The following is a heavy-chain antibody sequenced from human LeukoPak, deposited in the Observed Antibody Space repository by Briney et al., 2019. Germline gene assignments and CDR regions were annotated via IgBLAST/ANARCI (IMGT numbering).Heavy chain of an antibody. CDR3: ARVLVAMIVEYYFDY. CDR1: GFAFSDYY. D-gene: IGHD3-22*01. Sequence: GGSLRLSCAASGFAFSDYYMSWIRQAPGKGLEWVSYISSSGSTIYYADSVKGRFTISRDNAKNSLYLQMNSLRAEYTAVYYCARVLVAMIVEYYFDYWGQGTLVTVSS. J-gene: IGHJ4*02. V-gene: IGHV3-11*01. CDR2: ISSSGSTI.